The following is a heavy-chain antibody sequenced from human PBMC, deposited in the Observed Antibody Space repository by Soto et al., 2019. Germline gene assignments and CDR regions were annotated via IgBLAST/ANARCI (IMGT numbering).Heavy chain of an antibody. CDR2: ISGSGGSA. J-gene: IGHJ4*02. CDR1: GFSLGSSG. D-gene: IGHD6-19*01. CDR3: ARARGSGWQYYFDY. Sequence: GSLRLSCAASGFSLGSSGMSWVRQAPGKGLEWVSSISGSGGSAYYADSVKGRFTISRDNSKNTLYLQMNSLRAEDTAVYYCARARGSGWQYYFDYWGQGTLVTVSS. V-gene: IGHV3-23*01.